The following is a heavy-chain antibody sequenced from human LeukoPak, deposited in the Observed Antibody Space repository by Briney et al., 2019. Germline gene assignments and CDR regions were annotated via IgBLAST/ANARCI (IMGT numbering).Heavy chain of an antibody. CDR1: GFTFSSYA. Sequence: GGSLRLSCATSGFTFSSYAMSWVRQAPGKGLEWVSTIGGGGEYTYYADSVRGRFTISRDNSKNTLYLQMNSLEAEDAAVYYCARGDRGTGQHFDYWGQGTLVTVS. CDR2: IGGGGEYT. V-gene: IGHV3-23*01. CDR3: ARGDRGTGQHFDY. J-gene: IGHJ4*02. D-gene: IGHD1-1*01.